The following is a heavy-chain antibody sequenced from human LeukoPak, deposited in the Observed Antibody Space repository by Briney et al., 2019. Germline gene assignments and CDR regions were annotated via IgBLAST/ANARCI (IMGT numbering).Heavy chain of an antibody. CDR1: EFIFSNYG. D-gene: IGHD6-19*01. Sequence: GGSLRLSCAASEFIFSNYGMHWVRQAPDKGLEWVAVISFDGSNKYYGDSVKGRFTISRDNSMNTLYLQMNGLRAEDAAVYYCAKEFSAYSGGWFFDVWGKGTTVTVSS. V-gene: IGHV3-30*18. CDR3: AKEFSAYSGGWFFDV. CDR2: ISFDGSNK. J-gene: IGHJ6*04.